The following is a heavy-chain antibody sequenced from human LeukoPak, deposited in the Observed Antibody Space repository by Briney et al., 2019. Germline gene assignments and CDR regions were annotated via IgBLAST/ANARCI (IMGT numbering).Heavy chain of an antibody. V-gene: IGHV3-48*04. Sequence: GGSLRLSCAASGFTFSSYSMNWVRQAPGKGLEWVSYISSSSSTIYYADSVKGRFTISTDNAKNSLYLQMNSLRAEDTAVYYCARINVGADYYYYYMDVWGKGTTVTVSS. CDR1: GFTFSSYS. D-gene: IGHD3-16*01. CDR3: ARINVGADYYYYYMDV. J-gene: IGHJ6*03. CDR2: ISSSSSTI.